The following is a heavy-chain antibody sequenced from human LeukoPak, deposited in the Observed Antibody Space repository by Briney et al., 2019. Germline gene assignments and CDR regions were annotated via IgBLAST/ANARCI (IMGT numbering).Heavy chain of an antibody. Sequence: PGRSLRLSCAASGFTFSSYAMHWVRQAPGKGLEWVAVISYDGSNKYYADSVKGRFTISRDNSKNTLYLQMNSLRAEDTAVYYCAKDWLDYWGQGTLVTVSS. D-gene: IGHD3-22*01. J-gene: IGHJ4*02. CDR1: GFTFSSYA. CDR2: ISYDGSNK. V-gene: IGHV3-30-3*01. CDR3: AKDWLDY.